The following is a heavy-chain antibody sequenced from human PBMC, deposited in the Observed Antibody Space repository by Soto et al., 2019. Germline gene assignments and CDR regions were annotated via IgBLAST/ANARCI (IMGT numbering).Heavy chain of an antibody. Sequence: PSETLSLTCAVYGGSFSGYYWSWIRQPPGKGLEWIGEINHSGSTNYNPSLKSRVTISVDTSKNQFSLKLSSVTAADTAVYYCARGSAARPLKAYYYYYMDVWGKGTTVTVSS. CDR3: ARGSAARPLKAYYYYYMDV. J-gene: IGHJ6*03. CDR2: INHSGST. V-gene: IGHV4-34*01. CDR1: GGSFSGYY. D-gene: IGHD6-6*01.